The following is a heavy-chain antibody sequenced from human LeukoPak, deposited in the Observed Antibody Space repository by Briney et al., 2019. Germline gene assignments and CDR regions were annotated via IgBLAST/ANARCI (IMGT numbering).Heavy chain of an antibody. Sequence: SQTLSLTCTVSGGSISSGGYYWSWIRQPPGKGLEWIGYIYHSGSTYYNPSLKSRVTISVDRSKNQFSLKLSSVTAADTAVYYFARDTLVVPAAVDAFDIWGQGTMVTVSS. J-gene: IGHJ3*02. CDR3: ARDTLVVPAAVDAFDI. CDR2: IYHSGST. CDR1: GGSISSGGYY. V-gene: IGHV4-30-2*01. D-gene: IGHD2-2*01.